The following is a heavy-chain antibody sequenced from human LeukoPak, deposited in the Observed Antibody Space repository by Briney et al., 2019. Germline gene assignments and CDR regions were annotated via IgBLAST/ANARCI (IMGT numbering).Heavy chain of an antibody. CDR3: ARVEYYYDSSGYSGWFDP. CDR2: INPSGGST. J-gene: IGHJ5*02. Sequence: ASVKVSCKASGYTFTSYYMHWVRQAPGQGLEWMGIINPSGGSTSYAQKFQGRVTITADESTSTAYMELSSLRSEDTAVYYCARVEYYYDSSGYSGWFDPWGQGTLVTVSS. D-gene: IGHD3-22*01. V-gene: IGHV1-46*01. CDR1: GYTFTSYY.